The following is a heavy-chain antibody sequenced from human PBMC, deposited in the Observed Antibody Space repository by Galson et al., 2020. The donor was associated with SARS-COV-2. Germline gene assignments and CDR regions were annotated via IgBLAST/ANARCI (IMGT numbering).Heavy chain of an antibody. CDR2: INSNGGNT. Sequence: GESLKISCAASGFTFSNFPMTWVRQAPGKGLEWVPTINSNGGNTYYADSGKGRFTVSRDNSKDTLFLQMNSLRAEDTAVYYCAKRIPAAGTYYFDYWGPGTLVTVSS. J-gene: IGHJ4*02. D-gene: IGHD6-13*01. CDR1: GFTFSNFP. V-gene: IGHV3-23*01. CDR3: AKRIPAAGTYYFDY.